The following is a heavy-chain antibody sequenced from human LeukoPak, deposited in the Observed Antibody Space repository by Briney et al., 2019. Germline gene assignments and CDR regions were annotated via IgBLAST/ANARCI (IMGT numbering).Heavy chain of an antibody. CDR1: GFTFTSSA. CDR3: AAESVQLWLRDYYYYGMDV. Sequence: SVKVSCKASGFTFTSSAMQWVRQARGQRLEWIGWIVVGSGNTNYAQKFQERVTITRDMSTSTAYMELSSLRSEDTAVYYCAAESVQLWLRDYYYYGMDVWGQGTTVTVSS. V-gene: IGHV1-58*02. J-gene: IGHJ6*02. CDR2: IVVGSGNT. D-gene: IGHD5-18*01.